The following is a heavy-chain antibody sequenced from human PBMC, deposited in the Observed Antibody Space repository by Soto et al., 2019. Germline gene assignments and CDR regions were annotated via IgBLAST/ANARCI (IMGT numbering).Heavy chain of an antibody. CDR2: IRNKANSYTT. CDR1: GFTFSDHY. CDR3: AGGSSAITGTRYFYGLDV. J-gene: IGHJ6*02. V-gene: IGHV3-72*01. D-gene: IGHD1-20*01. Sequence: GGSLRLSCVASGFTFSDHYMDWVRQAPGKGLEWVGRIRNKANSYTTEYAASVKDRFTISRNDSKNSLYFKMNSLETEDTAAYYCAGGSSAITGTRYFYGLDVWGQGTTVTVSS.